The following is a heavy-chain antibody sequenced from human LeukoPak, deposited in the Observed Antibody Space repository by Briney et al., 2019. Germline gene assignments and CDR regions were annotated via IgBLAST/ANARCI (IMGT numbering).Heavy chain of an antibody. Sequence: GGSLRLSCAASGFTFSDYYMSWIRQAPGKGLEWVSYISSSGSTIYYADSVKGRFTISRDNAKNTLYLQMNSLRAEDAAVYYCAKAPVTTCSGAYCYPFDYWGQGTLVTVSS. D-gene: IGHD2-15*01. CDR2: ISSSGSTI. J-gene: IGHJ4*02. V-gene: IGHV3-11*01. CDR3: AKAPVTTCSGAYCYPFDY. CDR1: GFTFSDYY.